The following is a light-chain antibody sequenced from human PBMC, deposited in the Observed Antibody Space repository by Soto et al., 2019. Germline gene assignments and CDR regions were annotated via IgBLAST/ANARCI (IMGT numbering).Light chain of an antibody. CDR1: SSNIGAGYD. CDR3: QSFDKYLSAVV. CDR2: GNI. J-gene: IGLJ2*01. V-gene: IGLV1-40*01. Sequence: QSVLTQPPSVSGAPGQRVTISCTGNSSNIGAGYDVHWYQQRPGTAPKLLIFGNINRPSGVPDRFSGSKSGTSASLAITGLQAEDEGDYYCQSFDKYLSAVVFGGGTKLTVL.